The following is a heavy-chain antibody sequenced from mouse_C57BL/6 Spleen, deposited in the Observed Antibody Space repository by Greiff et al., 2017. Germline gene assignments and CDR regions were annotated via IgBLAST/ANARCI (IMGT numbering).Heavy chain of an antibody. J-gene: IGHJ4*01. V-gene: IGHV3-6*01. Sequence: VQLKESGPGLVKPSQSLSLTCSVTGYSITSGYYWNWIRQFPGNKLEWMGYISYDGSNNYNPSLKNRISITRDTSKNQFFLKLNSVTTEDTATYYCAPNYYGTAMDYWGQGTSVTVSS. CDR1: GYSITSGYY. CDR2: ISYDGSN. CDR3: APNYYGTAMDY. D-gene: IGHD1-1*01.